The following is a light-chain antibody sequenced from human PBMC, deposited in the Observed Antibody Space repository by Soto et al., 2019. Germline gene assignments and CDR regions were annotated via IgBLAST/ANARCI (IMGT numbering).Light chain of an antibody. CDR3: QYLNSFPLT. CDR1: QGIRNY. CDR2: LAS. V-gene: IGKV1-9*01. Sequence: DIQMTQSPSTLSVSVGDRVTITCRASQGIRNYLDWYQQKPGKAPNLLIYLASTLQGGVPSRFSGSGSGTDFSLTISSLQPEDVATYYCQYLNSFPLTFGGGTKVDI. J-gene: IGKJ4*01.